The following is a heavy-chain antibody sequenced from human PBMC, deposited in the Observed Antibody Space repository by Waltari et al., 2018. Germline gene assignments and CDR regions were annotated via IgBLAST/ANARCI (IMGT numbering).Heavy chain of an antibody. Sequence: EVQLVQSGVEVKKPGESLKISCLGSGYKFSSYWIAWVRRVPGKGLEWVGISYPGDPETRYSPPFQGQVTMSVDKSATTAYLQWTNMKASDTAMYYCARQSRSSDWYDYWGQGTLITVSS. D-gene: IGHD3-9*01. J-gene: IGHJ4*02. CDR2: SYPGDPET. CDR1: GYKFSSYW. V-gene: IGHV5-51*01. CDR3: ARQSRSSDWYDY.